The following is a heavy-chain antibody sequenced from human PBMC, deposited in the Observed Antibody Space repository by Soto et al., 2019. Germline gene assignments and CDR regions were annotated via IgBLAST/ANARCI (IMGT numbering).Heavy chain of an antibody. CDR1: GSPSSSYA. Sequence: EVQLVESGGGLVQPGGSLKLPWEASGSPSSSYAMNWVGKVKGKGLEWVSAIGTAGDPYYPGSVKGRFTISRENAKNSLYLQMNSLRAGDTAVYYCAREKRLYGMDVWGQGTTVTVSS. V-gene: IGHV3-13*05. J-gene: IGHJ6*02. CDR3: AREKRLYGMDV. CDR2: IGTAGDP.